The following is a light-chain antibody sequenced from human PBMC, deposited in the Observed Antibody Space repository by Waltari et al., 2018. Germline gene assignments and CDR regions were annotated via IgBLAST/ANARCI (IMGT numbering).Light chain of an antibody. V-gene: IGKV3-11*01. Sequence: ATISCRASQSINNYLAWYQQRPGQAPRLLIYSASNRATGIPARFSGSGSGTDFFLTISSLDPEDFAVYYCQQRSSWPRTFGQGPGWRSN. CDR3: QQRSSWPRT. CDR2: SAS. CDR1: QSINNY. J-gene: IGKJ1*01.